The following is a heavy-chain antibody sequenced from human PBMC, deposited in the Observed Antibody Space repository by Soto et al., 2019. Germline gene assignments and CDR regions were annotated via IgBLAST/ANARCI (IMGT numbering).Heavy chain of an antibody. V-gene: IGHV4-34*01. Sequence: SETLSLTCAVYGGSFSGYYWSWIRQPPGKGLEWIGEINHSGSTNYNPSLKSRVTISVDTSKNQFSLKLSSVTAADTAVYYCARVFSGSYYYYHYYYYMDVWGKRTTVTVSS. CDR3: ARVFSGSYYYYHYYYYMDV. CDR2: INHSGST. J-gene: IGHJ6*03. CDR1: GGSFSGYY. D-gene: IGHD3-10*01.